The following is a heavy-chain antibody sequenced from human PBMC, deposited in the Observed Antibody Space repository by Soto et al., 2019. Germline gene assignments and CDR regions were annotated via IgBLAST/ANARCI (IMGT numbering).Heavy chain of an antibody. D-gene: IGHD5-18*01. CDR1: GVTVSSNY. J-gene: IGHJ4*02. CDR2: IYSGGST. CDR3: ARHGYNYGGGYFDY. Sequence: EVQLVESGGGLVQPGGSLRLSCAASGVTVSSNYTSWVRQAPGKWLEWVSVIYSGGSTYYADSVKGRFTISRDNSKNTLYLQMNSLRAEDTAVYYCARHGYNYGGGYFDYWGQGTLVTVSS. V-gene: IGHV3-66*04.